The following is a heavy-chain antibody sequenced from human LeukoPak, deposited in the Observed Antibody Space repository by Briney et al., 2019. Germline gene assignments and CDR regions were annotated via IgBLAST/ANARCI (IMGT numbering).Heavy chain of an antibody. V-gene: IGHV4-38-2*02. J-gene: IGHJ5*02. CDR3: ARIYSSSWFLNWFDP. D-gene: IGHD6-13*01. CDR1: GYSISSGYF. Sequence: SDTLSLTCTVSGYSISSGYFWGWIRQPPGKGLECIGTIYHSGSTYYNPSLKSRVTISVDTSKNQFSLKLNSVTAADTAVYYCARIYSSSWFLNWFDPWGQGTLVTVSS. CDR2: IYHSGST.